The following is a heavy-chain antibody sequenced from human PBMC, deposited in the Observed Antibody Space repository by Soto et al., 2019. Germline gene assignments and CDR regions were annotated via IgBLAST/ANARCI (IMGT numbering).Heavy chain of an antibody. Sequence: QLQLQESGPGLVKPSETLSLTCTVSGDSISNSNYYWGWIRKPPGKGLEWIGSMSYSGSTYYNPTLRWRVTISVDTSRNQFSLKLTSMTAADEAVYYCATQVWGQPGWFDPWGQGTLVTVSS. D-gene: IGHD1-26*01. J-gene: IGHJ5*02. V-gene: IGHV4-39*01. CDR2: MSYSGST. CDR1: GDSISNSNYY. CDR3: ATQVWGQPGWFDP.